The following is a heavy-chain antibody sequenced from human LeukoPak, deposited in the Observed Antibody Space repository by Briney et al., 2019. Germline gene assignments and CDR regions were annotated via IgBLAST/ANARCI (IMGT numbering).Heavy chain of an antibody. J-gene: IGHJ1*01. CDR2: MNPNNGNT. CDR3: TRGGPVAGTHKYFQH. CDR1: GYTFTSYD. D-gene: IGHD6-19*01. Sequence: ASVKVSCKASGYTFTSYDINWVRQATGQGLEWKGWMNPNNGNTDYAQKFQGRVTLTRNTSISPAYMELSSLGSEDSAVFNCTRGGPVAGTHKYFQHWGQGTLVTVSS. V-gene: IGHV1-8*01.